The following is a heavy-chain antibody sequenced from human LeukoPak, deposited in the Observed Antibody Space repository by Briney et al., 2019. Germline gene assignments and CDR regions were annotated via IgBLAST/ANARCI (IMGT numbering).Heavy chain of an antibody. CDR2: ISAYSGEK. J-gene: IGHJ3*02. V-gene: IGHV1-18*04. CDR1: GYTFNNYG. D-gene: IGHD3-22*01. Sequence: ASVKVPCKPSGYTFNNYGITWVRQAPGQGLEWMGWISAYSGEKDYAQKFQDRVTMTTDTTTKTAYMELRNLKSDGTAFYYCARCSPSRTNSNSYYFETTKKNAFDIWGQGTMATVSS. CDR3: ARCSPSRTNSNSYYFETTKKNAFDI.